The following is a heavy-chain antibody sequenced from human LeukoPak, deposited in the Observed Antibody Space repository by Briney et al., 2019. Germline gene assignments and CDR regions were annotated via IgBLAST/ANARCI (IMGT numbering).Heavy chain of an antibody. CDR3: TTRPWGFDY. J-gene: IGHJ4*02. V-gene: IGHV3-15*01. CDR1: EFSFTNAW. CDR2: IKSKTDGETT. Sequence: PGGSLRLSCAASEFSFTNAWMSWVRQAPGKGLEWVGHIKSKTDGETTDYAAPVKGRFTISRDDSKNTLYLQMNSLKTEDTAVYYCTTRPWGFDYWGQGALVTVSS. D-gene: IGHD3-16*01.